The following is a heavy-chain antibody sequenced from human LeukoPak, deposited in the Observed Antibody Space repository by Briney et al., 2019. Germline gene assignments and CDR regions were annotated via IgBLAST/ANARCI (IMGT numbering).Heavy chain of an antibody. CDR1: GYTFTSYD. CDR3: VLRMATSP. D-gene: IGHD5-24*01. V-gene: IGHV1-8*01. Sequence: ASVKVSCRASGYTFTSYDINWVRQATGQGLEWMGWMNPNSGNTGYAQEFQGRVTMTRNTSISTAYMELSSLRSEDTAVYYCVLRMATSPWGQGTLVTVSS. CDR2: MNPNSGNT. J-gene: IGHJ5*02.